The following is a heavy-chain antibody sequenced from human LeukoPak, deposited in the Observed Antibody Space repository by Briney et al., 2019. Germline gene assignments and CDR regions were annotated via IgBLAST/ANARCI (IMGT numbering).Heavy chain of an antibody. J-gene: IGHJ4*02. V-gene: IGHV1-46*01. Sequence: ASVKVSCKASGYTFTSYYMHWVRQAPGQGLEWMGIINPSGGSTSYAQKFQGRVTMTRDTSISTAYMELSRLRSDDTAVYYCARDSGERGSGSYLIAYWGQGTLVTVSS. CDR2: INPSGGST. CDR3: ARDSGERGSGSYLIAY. D-gene: IGHD3-10*01. CDR1: GYTFTSYY.